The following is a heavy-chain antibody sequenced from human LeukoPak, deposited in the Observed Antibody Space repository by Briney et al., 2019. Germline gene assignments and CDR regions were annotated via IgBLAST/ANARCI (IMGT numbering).Heavy chain of an antibody. CDR3: ARDGGYATNYYYYGMDV. V-gene: IGHV3-11*01. CDR2: TSSSGSTI. D-gene: IGHD2-8*01. J-gene: IGHJ6*02. CDR1: GFTFSDYY. Sequence: GGSRRLSCAASGFTFSDYYMSWIRQAPGKGLEWVSYTSSSGSTIYYADSVKGRFTISRDNAKNSLYLQMNSLRAEDTAVYYCARDGGYATNYYYYGMDVWGQGTTVTVSS.